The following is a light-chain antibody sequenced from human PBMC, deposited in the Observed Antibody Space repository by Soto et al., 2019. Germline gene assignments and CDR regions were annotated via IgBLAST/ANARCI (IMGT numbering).Light chain of an antibody. V-gene: IGLV1-40*01. CDR1: SSHIGAGYD. J-gene: IGLJ1*01. CDR2: GNS. CDR3: QSYDSSLSGSYV. Sequence: QSVLPHPPSVPGAPGQRVTISCTGSSSHIGAGYDVHWYQQLPGTAPKLLIYGNSNRPSGVPDRFSGSKSGTSASLAITGLQAEDEADYYCQSYDSSLSGSYVFGTGTKVTVL.